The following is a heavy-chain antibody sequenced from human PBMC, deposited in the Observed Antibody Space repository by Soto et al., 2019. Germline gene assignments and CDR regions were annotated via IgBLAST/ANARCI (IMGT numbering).Heavy chain of an antibody. CDR1: GLTVSGKKY. D-gene: IGHD1-1*01. CDR2: RYDFDVT. J-gene: IGHJ3*02. V-gene: IGHV3-53*01. Sequence: DVQLVESGGGLIQPGGSLRLSCAAFGLTVSGKKYLAWVRQAPWKGLEWLSGRYDFDVTYYADSLKGRFTVSRDSSQSVVYLQMHSLRPDDTAVYYCASWQLQEHAYDIWGLGTAVTVSS. CDR3: ASWQLQEHAYDI.